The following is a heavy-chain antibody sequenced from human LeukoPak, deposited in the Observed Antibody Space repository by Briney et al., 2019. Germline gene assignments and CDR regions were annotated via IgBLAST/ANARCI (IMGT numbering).Heavy chain of an antibody. CDR2: IKKDGSEK. V-gene: IGHV3-7*01. CDR3: ARGYAWSGYIYDY. D-gene: IGHD3-3*01. CDR1: GFTFSSHW. Sequence: GGSLRLSCAVSGFTFSSHWMTWVRQAPGKGLEWVANIKKDGSEKYYADSVKGRFTIYRDDDKNSVYLQMNSLRAEDTAVYYCARGYAWSGYIYDYWGQGTLVTVSS. J-gene: IGHJ4*02.